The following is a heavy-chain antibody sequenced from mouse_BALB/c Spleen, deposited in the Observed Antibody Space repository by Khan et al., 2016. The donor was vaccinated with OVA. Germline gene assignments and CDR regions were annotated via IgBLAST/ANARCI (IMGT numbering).Heavy chain of an antibody. CDR2: ISSDGDYT. CDR3: ARSRYGNFAY. V-gene: IGHV5-9-3*01. J-gene: IGHJ3*01. CDR1: GFTFSTYA. D-gene: IGHD2-1*01. Sequence: EVELVESGGGLVKPGGSLKLSCAASGFTFSTYAMSWVRQTPEKRLEWVATISSDGDYTYYPDNVTGRFTISRDNAKNTLYLQMSSLRYKDTAMYYGARSRYGNFAYWGQGTLVTVSA.